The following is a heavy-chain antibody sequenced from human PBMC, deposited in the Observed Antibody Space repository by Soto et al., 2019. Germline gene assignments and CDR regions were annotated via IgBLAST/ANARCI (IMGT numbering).Heavy chain of an antibody. CDR2: IYSSGST. V-gene: IGHV4-30-2*01. CDR1: GASISNDSSS. J-gene: IGHJ6*02. D-gene: IGHD3-22*01. CDR3: GIAMRYYYGMDV. Sequence: QLQLQESGSGLVRPSQTLSLTCTVSGASISNDSSSWSWIRQPPGTGLEWIGYIYSSGSTYYNPSLKSRVTMSGDRSNNQFSLRLTSVTAADTAVYYCGIAMRYYYGMDVWGQGTTFTVSS.